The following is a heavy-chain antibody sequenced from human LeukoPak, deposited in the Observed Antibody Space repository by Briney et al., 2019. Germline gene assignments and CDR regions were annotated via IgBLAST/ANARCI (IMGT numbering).Heavy chain of an antibody. Sequence: GGSLRLSCAASGFTFSSYWMSWVRQAPGKGLEWVANIKQDGSEKYYVDSVKGRFTISRDNAKNSLYLQMNSLRAEDTAVYYCARDIATGSPFWFDPWGQGTLVTVSS. D-gene: IGHD4-17*01. J-gene: IGHJ5*02. CDR2: IKQDGSEK. V-gene: IGHV3-7*01. CDR1: GFTFSSYW. CDR3: ARDIATGSPFWFDP.